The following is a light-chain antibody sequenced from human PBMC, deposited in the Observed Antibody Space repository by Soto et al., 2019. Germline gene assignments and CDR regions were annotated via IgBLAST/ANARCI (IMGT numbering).Light chain of an antibody. Sequence: QSVLTQPASVSGSPGQSITISCSGSISDVGSSGPVSWYQHHPGQVPKLIIYEGSRRPSGVSSRFSGSKTGNTASLTITGLQAEEEANYYCCSYVGARTYVFGTGTKVTVL. CDR1: ISDVGSSGP. J-gene: IGLJ1*01. V-gene: IGLV2-23*01. CDR3: CSYVGARTYV. CDR2: EGS.